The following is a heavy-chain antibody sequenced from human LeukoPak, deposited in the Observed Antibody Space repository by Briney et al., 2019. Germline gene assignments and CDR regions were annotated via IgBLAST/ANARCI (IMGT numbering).Heavy chain of an antibody. CDR1: GGSFSGYY. D-gene: IGHD6-6*01. Sequence: SETLSLTCVVYGGSFSGYYWSWIRQPPGKGLEWIGYIYYSGSTNYNPSLKSRVTISVDTSKNQFSLKLSSVTAADTAVYYCARGSSSLINYWGQGTLVTVSS. J-gene: IGHJ4*02. CDR2: IYYSGST. V-gene: IGHV4-59*01. CDR3: ARGSSSLINY.